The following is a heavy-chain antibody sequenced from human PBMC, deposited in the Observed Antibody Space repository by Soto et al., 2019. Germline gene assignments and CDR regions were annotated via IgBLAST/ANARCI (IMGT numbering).Heavy chain of an antibody. CDR3: ARGLFGVTGTTSPFDY. CDR1: GGSFSGYY. V-gene: IGHV4-34*01. J-gene: IGHJ4*02. D-gene: IGHD1-7*01. CDR2: INHSGST. Sequence: PSETLSLTCAVYGGSFSGYYWSWIRQPPGKGLEWIGEINHSGSTNYNPSLKSRVTISVDTSENQFSLKLSSVTAADTAVYYCARGLFGVTGTTSPFDYWGRGTLVTVSS.